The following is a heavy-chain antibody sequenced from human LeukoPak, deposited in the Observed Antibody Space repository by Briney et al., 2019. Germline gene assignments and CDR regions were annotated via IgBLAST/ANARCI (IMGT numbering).Heavy chain of an antibody. J-gene: IGHJ1*01. V-gene: IGHV1-2*02. CDR2: INPNSGGT. CDR3: ASHEGSSWYAGVYFQH. Sequence: ASVKVSCKASGYTFTGYYMHWVRQAPGQGLEWMGWINPNSGGTNYAQKFQGRVTMTRDTSISTAYMELSRLRAEDTAVYYCASHEGSSWYAGVYFQHWGQGTLVTVSS. D-gene: IGHD6-13*01. CDR1: GYTFTGYY.